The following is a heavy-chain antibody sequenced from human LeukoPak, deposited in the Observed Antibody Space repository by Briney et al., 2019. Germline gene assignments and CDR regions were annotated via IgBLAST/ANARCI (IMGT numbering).Heavy chain of an antibody. D-gene: IGHD6-19*01. J-gene: IGHJ4*02. CDR3: AREGIAVAGTVEYFDY. CDR1: GDSVSSNSAA. CDR2: TYYRSKWYN. Sequence: SQTLSLTCAISGDSVSSNSAAWNWIRQSPSRGLEWLGRTYYRSKWYNDYAVSVKSRITINPDTSKNQFSLQLNSVTPEGTAVYYCAREGIAVAGTVEYFDYWGQGTLVTVSS. V-gene: IGHV6-1*01.